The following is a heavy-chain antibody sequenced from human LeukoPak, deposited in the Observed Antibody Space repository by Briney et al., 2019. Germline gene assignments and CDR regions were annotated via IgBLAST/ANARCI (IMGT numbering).Heavy chain of an antibody. CDR3: ARGRNTAMVRVPAALNWFDP. CDR1: GGSFRGYY. V-gene: IGHV4-34*01. J-gene: IGHJ5*02. D-gene: IGHD5-18*01. CDR2: INHSGST. Sequence: SETLSLTCAVYGGSFRGYYWSWIRQPPGKGLEWIGEINHSGSTNYNPSLKSRVTISVDTSKNQFSLKLSSVTAADTAVYYCARGRNTAMVRVPAALNWFDPWGQGTLVTVSS.